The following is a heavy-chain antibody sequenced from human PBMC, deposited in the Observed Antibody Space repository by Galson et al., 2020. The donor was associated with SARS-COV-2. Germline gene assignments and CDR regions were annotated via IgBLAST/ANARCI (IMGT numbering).Heavy chain of an antibody. CDR1: GGSISGGGYY. CDR3: ARHYYGSGSYLGY. CDR2: IYYSGNT. Sequence: SETLSLTCTVSGGSISGGGYYWSWVRQHPGKGLEWIGYIYYSGNTYYNPSLKSRVTISVDTSKNQFSLNLTSLTAADTAMYYCARHYYGSGSYLGYWGQGTLVTVSS. J-gene: IGHJ4*02. V-gene: IGHV4-31*03. D-gene: IGHD3-10*01.